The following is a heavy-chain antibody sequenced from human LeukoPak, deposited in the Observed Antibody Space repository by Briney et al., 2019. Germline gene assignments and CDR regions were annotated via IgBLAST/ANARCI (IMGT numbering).Heavy chain of an antibody. CDR3: ARVVFRRGYYYTGRFDY. J-gene: IGHJ4*02. CDR1: GFTFSTYW. CDR2: IKQDGSEK. D-gene: IGHD3-22*01. Sequence: GGSLRLSCAASGFTFSTYWMSWVRQAPGNGLEWVANIKQDGSEKYYVDSVKGRFTISRDNAKNSLYLQMNSLRAEDTAVYYCARVVFRRGYYYTGRFDYWGQGTLATVSS. V-gene: IGHV3-7*01.